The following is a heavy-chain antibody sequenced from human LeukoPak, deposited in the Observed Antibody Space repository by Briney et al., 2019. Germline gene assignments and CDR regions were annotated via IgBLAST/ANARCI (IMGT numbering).Heavy chain of an antibody. V-gene: IGHV3-21*01. CDR1: GFTFSSYS. J-gene: IGHJ4*02. Sequence: PGGSLRLSCAASGFTFSSYSMNWVRQAPGKGLEWVSSISSSSSYIYYADSVKGRFTICRDNAKHSLYLQMNSLRAEDTAVYYCARGPGDYYDSSGYQGDYWGQGTLVTVSS. CDR3: ARGPGDYYDSSGYQGDY. CDR2: ISSSSSYI. D-gene: IGHD3-22*01.